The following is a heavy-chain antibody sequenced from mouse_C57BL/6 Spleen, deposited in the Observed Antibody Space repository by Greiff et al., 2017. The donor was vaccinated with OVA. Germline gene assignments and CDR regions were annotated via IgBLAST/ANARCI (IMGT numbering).Heavy chain of an antibody. Sequence: QVHVKQSGAELVRPGTSVKMSCKASGYTFTNYWIGWAKQRPGHGLEWIGDIYPGGGYTNYNEKFKGKATLTADKSSSTAYMQFSSLTSEDSAIYYCARSWLNYFDYWGQGTTLTVSS. CDR1: GYTFTNYW. V-gene: IGHV1-63*01. J-gene: IGHJ2*01. CDR2: IYPGGGYT. CDR3: ARSWLNYFDY. D-gene: IGHD2-2*01.